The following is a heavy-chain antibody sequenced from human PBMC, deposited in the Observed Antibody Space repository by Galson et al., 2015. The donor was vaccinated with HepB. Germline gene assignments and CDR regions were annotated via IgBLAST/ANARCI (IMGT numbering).Heavy chain of an antibody. Sequence: SVKVSCKASGYTFTSYAMHWVRQAPGQRLEWMGWINAGNGNTKYSQKFQGRVTITRDTSASTAYMELSSLRSEDTAVYYCARPDMGTITMVQGVPYYFDYWGQGTLVTVSS. CDR1: GYTFTSYA. J-gene: IGHJ4*02. D-gene: IGHD3-10*01. CDR3: ARPDMGTITMVQGVPYYFDY. CDR2: INAGNGNT. V-gene: IGHV1-3*01.